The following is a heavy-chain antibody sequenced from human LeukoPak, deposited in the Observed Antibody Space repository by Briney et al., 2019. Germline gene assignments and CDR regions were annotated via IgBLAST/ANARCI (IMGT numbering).Heavy chain of an antibody. V-gene: IGHV3-30*02. Sequence: TGGSLRLSCAASGFTFSSYGMRWVRQAPGKGLEWVAFIRYDGSNKYYADSVKGRFTISRDNSKNTLYLQMNSLRAEDTAVYYCAKDLLSTVTTILDYWGQGTLVTVSS. D-gene: IGHD4-17*01. CDR2: IRYDGSNK. CDR3: AKDLLSTVTTILDY. CDR1: GFTFSSYG. J-gene: IGHJ4*02.